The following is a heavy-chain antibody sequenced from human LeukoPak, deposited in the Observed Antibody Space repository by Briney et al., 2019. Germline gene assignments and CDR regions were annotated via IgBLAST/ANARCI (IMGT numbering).Heavy chain of an antibody. CDR1: GGSISSSSYY. D-gene: IGHD4-17*01. Sequence: PSETLSLTCTVSGGSISSSSYYWGWIRQPPGKGLEWIGSIYYSGSTYYNPSLKSRVTISVDTSKNQFSLKLSSVTAADTAVYYCARHTRAAVTRDWFDPWGQGTLVTVSS. CDR2: IYYSGST. V-gene: IGHV4-39*01. CDR3: ARHTRAAVTRDWFDP. J-gene: IGHJ5*02.